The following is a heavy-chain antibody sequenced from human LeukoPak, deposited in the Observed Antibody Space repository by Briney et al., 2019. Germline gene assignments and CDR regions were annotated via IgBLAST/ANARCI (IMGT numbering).Heavy chain of an antibody. D-gene: IGHD6-13*01. V-gene: IGHV3-30*14. CDR3: ASHSSSWYGFDY. CDR2: ISYDGSNK. Sequence: PGGSLRLSCAASGFTFSSYAMHWVRQAPGKGLEWVAVISYDGSNKYYGDSVKGRFTISRDNSENTLYLQMNSLRAEDTAVYYCASHSSSWYGFDYWGQGTLVTVSS. J-gene: IGHJ4*02. CDR1: GFTFSSYA.